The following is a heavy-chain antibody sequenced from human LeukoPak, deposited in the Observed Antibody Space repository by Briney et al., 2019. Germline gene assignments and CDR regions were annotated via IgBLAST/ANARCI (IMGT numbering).Heavy chain of an antibody. CDR3: ARAQYYYYGMDV. J-gene: IGHJ6*02. CDR2: IIPIFGTA. Sequence: SVKVSCKASGGTFSSYAISWVRQAPGQGLEWMGGIIPIFGTANYAQKFQGRVTITADESTSTAYMERSSLRSEDTAVYYCARAQYYYYGMDVWGQGTTVTVSS. CDR1: GGTFSSYA. V-gene: IGHV1-69*13.